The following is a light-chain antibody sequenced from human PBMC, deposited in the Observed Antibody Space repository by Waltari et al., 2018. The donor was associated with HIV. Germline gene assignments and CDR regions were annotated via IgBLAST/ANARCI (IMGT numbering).Light chain of an antibody. Sequence: QSALTQPASVSGSPGQSITISCTGTSSAVGSSNYVSWYQQHPGKAPKLMIYEVSNRPSGVSNRFSGSKSGNTASLTISGLQAEDEADYYCSSYTSSSTLDVVFGGGTKVTVL. J-gene: IGLJ2*01. CDR3: SSYTSSSTLDVV. CDR2: EVS. V-gene: IGLV2-14*01. CDR1: SSAVGSSNY.